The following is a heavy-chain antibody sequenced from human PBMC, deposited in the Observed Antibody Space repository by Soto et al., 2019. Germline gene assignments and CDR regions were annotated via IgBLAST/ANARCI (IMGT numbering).Heavy chain of an antibody. D-gene: IGHD6-25*01. CDR1: GYKFADYN. CDR2: MTSFSGSG. V-gene: IGHV1-8*01. CDR3: ARFSAFQRTGNSDF. J-gene: IGHJ4*02. Sequence: QVQLVQSGAEVKKPGASVKVSCRTSGYKFADYNMNWVRQATGRGLGWLGYMTSFSGSGGSAPQFQGRLTLTKNTSISTAYLELTTLRDDNPAVYYGARFSAFQRTGNSDFWGQGTPVTVSS.